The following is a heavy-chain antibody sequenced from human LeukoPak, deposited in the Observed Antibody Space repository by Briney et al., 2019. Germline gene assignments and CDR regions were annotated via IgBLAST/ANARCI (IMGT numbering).Heavy chain of an antibody. CDR1: GFTFTNYW. D-gene: IGHD1-7*01. Sequence: GGSLRLSCEASGFTFTNYWMSWVRQAPGKGLEWVASTKQDGSEKYYVDSVKGRFTISRDNAKNSLCLQMNSLRPEDTAVYYCARDGNWNYGYWGQGTLVTVSS. V-gene: IGHV3-7*05. J-gene: IGHJ4*02. CDR3: ARDGNWNYGY. CDR2: TKQDGSEK.